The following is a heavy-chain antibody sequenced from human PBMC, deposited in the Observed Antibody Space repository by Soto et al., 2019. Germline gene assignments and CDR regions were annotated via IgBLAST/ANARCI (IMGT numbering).Heavy chain of an antibody. J-gene: IGHJ6*02. CDR1: GYTFTSYA. D-gene: IGHD3-3*01. CDR3: ARGARITIFGVPTWDGMDV. CDR2: SNAGNGNT. V-gene: IGHV1-3*02. Sequence: ASVKVSCKASGYTFTSYAMHWVRQAPGQRLEWMGWSNAGNGNTKYSQEFQGRVTITRDTSASTAYMELSSLRSEDMAVYYRARGARITIFGVPTWDGMDVWGQGTTVTVSS.